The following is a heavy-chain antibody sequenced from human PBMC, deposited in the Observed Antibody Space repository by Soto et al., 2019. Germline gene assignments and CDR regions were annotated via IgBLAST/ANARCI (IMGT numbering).Heavy chain of an antibody. D-gene: IGHD3-10*01. J-gene: IGHJ4*02. CDR1: GFTFSSYD. CDR2: IGTAGDT. V-gene: IGHV3-13*01. CDR3: ARVSDLGIYGSGSYDY. Sequence: PGGSLRLSCAASGFTFSSYDMHWVRQATGKGLEWVSAIGTAGDTYYPGSVKGRFTISRENAKNSLYLQMNSLRAGDTAVYYCARVSDLGIYGSGSYDYWGQGTLVTVSS.